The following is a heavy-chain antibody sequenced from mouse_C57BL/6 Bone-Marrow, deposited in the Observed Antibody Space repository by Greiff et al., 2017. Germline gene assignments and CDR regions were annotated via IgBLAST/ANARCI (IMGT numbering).Heavy chain of an antibody. D-gene: IGHD2-3*01. CDR2: IDPEIGAT. V-gene: IGHV14-4*01. J-gene: IGHJ2*01. Sequence: VQLQQSGAELVRPGASVKLSCTASGFNIKDDYIHWVKQRPEQGLEWIGWIDPEIGATEYASKFPGKATIKSDTSSTTAYLQLSSLTSEDTAVYYCSSFDGNYFDFWGQGTPLTVAS. CDR3: SSFDGNYFDF. CDR1: GFNIKDDY.